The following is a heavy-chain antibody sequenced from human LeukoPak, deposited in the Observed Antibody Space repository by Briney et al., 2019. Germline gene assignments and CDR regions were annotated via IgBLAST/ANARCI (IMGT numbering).Heavy chain of an antibody. CDR1: GFTVSSNY. CDR2: IYSGGST. D-gene: IGHD3-22*01. J-gene: IGHJ3*02. V-gene: IGHV3-66*04. CDR3: ARHTYYYDSSGQHIEAFDI. Sequence: PGGSLRLSCAASGFTVSSNYMSWVRQAPGKGLEWVSVIYSGGSTYCADSVKGRFTISRDNSKSTLYLQMNSLRAEDTAVYYCARHTYYYDSSGQHIEAFDIWGQGTMVTVSS.